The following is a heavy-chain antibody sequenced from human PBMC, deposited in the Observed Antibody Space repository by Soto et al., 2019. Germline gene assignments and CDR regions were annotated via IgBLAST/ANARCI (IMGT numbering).Heavy chain of an antibody. Sequence: QVQLVESGGGVVQPGRSLRLSCAASGFTFSSYGMHWVRQAPGKGLEWVAVISYDGSNKYYADSVKGRFTISRDNSKNTLYLQMNSLRAEDTAAYYCAKDQRGYSGYGVLNYWGQGTLVTVSS. J-gene: IGHJ4*02. V-gene: IGHV3-30*18. D-gene: IGHD5-12*01. CDR2: ISYDGSNK. CDR3: AKDQRGYSGYGVLNY. CDR1: GFTFSSYG.